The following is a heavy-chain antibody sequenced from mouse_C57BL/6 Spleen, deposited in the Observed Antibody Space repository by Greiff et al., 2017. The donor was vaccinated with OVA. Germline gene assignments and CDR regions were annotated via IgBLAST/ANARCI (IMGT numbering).Heavy chain of an antibody. CDR3: TREGHYEDYFDY. Sequence: QVQLQQSGAELVRPGASVTLSCKASGYTFTDYEMHWVKQTPVHGLEWIGAIDPATGGTAYNQKFKGKAILTADKSSSTAYMELRSLTSADSAVYDNTREGHYEDYFDYWGQGTTLTVSS. CDR2: IDPATGGT. J-gene: IGHJ2*01. CDR1: GYTFTDYE. V-gene: IGHV1-15*01. D-gene: IGHD2-4*01.